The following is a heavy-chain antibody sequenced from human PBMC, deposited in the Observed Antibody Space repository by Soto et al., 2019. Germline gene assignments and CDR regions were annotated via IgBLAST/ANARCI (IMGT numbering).Heavy chain of an antibody. V-gene: IGHV3-11*01. CDR3: ARMGPRAARPTY. CDR2: VSSSGTTM. Sequence: QVQLAETGGGLVEPGGYLRVSCAASGFTFSDYDMSWIRQAPGKGLEWISFVSSSGTTMYYADSVKGRFTLSRDNAKNSLCLQMNSLRAEDTAVYYCARMGPRAARPTYWGQGTLVTVSS. D-gene: IGHD6-6*01. J-gene: IGHJ4*02. CDR1: GFTFSDYD.